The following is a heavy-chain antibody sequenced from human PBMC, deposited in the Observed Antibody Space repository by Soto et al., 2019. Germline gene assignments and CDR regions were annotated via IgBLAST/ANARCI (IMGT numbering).Heavy chain of an antibody. CDR3: AKALDYDSSGYYYFDS. CDR2: ISWNSGSI. D-gene: IGHD3-22*01. CDR1: GFTFDDYV. J-gene: IGHJ4*02. V-gene: IGHV3-9*01. Sequence: EVQLVESGGGLVQSGRSLRLSCAASGFTFDDYVMHWVRQAPGKGLEWVSSISWNSGSIAYADSVKGRFTISRDNAKNSLFLQMSSLRPEDTALYYCAKALDYDSSGYYYFDSWGQGTLVTVSS.